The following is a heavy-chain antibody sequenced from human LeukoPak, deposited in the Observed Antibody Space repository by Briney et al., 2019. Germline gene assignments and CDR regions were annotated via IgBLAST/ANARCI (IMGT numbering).Heavy chain of an antibody. CDR3: ARVRKKATAMDNFDY. CDR2: INLNSGGT. Sequence: ASVKVSCKASGYTFTGYYMHWVRQAPGQGLEWMGWINLNSGGTNYAQKFQGRVTMTRDTSISTAYMELSRLRSDDTAVYYCARVRKKATAMDNFDYWGQGTLVTVSS. J-gene: IGHJ4*02. V-gene: IGHV1-2*02. D-gene: IGHD5-18*01. CDR1: GYTFTGYY.